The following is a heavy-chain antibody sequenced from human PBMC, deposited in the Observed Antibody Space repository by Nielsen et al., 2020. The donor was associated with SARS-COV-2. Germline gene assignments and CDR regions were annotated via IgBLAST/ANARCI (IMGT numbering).Heavy chain of an antibody. CDR1: GFTFDDYA. CDR3: AKDIGCTNGVCYNYYYGMDV. V-gene: IGHV3-9*01. CDR2: ISWNSGSI. J-gene: IGHJ6*02. Sequence: GGSLRLSCAASGFTFDDYAMHWVRQAPGKGLEWVSGISWNSGSIGYADSVKGRFTISRDNAKNSLYLQMNSLRAEDTALYYCAKDIGCTNGVCYNYYYGMDVWGQGTTVTVSS. D-gene: IGHD2-8*01.